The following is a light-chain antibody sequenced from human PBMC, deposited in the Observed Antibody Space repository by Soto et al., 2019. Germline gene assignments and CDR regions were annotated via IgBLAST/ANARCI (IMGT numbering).Light chain of an antibody. CDR1: QSISTW. Sequence: DIQMTQSPSTLSASVGDRVTITCRASQSISTWLAWYQQKPGKAPKPLIYDASSLQSGVPSRFSGSGSEIEFTLTISSLQPDDFATYYCQQYNSFSGTFGQGTKLEIK. J-gene: IGKJ2*02. CDR2: DAS. CDR3: QQYNSFSGT. V-gene: IGKV1-5*01.